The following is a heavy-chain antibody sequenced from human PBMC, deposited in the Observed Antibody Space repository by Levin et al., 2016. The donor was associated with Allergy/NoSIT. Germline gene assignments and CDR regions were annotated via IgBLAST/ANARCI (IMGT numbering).Heavy chain of an antibody. V-gene: IGHV3-30*04. CDR2: ISFDGKNK. Sequence: VRQAPGKGLEWVAVISFDGKNKYYADSVKGRFTISRDNPKNTLDLQMNSLGAEDTAVYYCARIHSAAQYSSGWGNDYWGQGTLVTVSS. CDR3: ARIHSAAQYSSGWGNDY. D-gene: IGHD6-19*01. J-gene: IGHJ4*02.